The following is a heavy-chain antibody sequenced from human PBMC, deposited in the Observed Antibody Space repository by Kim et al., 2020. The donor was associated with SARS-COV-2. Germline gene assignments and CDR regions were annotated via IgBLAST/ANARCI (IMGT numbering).Heavy chain of an antibody. V-gene: IGHV4-39*01. Sequence: SETLSLTCTVSGGSITTNNYYWGWIRQPPGKGLEWIGTMYYSGPSYYNPSLRSRVTISVHTSKNQFSLKLTSVTAADTAFYYYARHPNTVVTLDYWGQGILVTVSS. CDR3: ARHPNTVVTLDY. D-gene: IGHD2-21*02. CDR2: MYYSGPS. CDR1: GGSITTNNYY. J-gene: IGHJ4*02.